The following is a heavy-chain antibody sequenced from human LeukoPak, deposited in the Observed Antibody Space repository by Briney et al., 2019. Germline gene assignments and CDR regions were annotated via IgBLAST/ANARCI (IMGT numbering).Heavy chain of an antibody. V-gene: IGHV1-2*02. CDR1: GYTFTGYY. CDR2: INPNSGGT. CDR3: AADHCSSTSCLIPDI. D-gene: IGHD2-2*01. J-gene: IGHJ3*02. Sequence: ASVKVSCKASGYTFTGYYMHWVRQAPGQGLEWMGWINPNSGGTNYAQKFQGRVTMTRNTSISTAYMELTSLRSEDTAVYYCAADHCSSTSCLIPDIWGQGTMVTVSS.